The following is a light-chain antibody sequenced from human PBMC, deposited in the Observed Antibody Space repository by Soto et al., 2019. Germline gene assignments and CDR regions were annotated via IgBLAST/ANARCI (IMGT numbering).Light chain of an antibody. CDR2: DAS. CDR3: QHYVTSLTT. J-gene: IGKJ1*01. Sequence: EIVLTQSPATLSLSPGERATLSCRASQSVSSYLAWYQQKPGQAPRLLIYDASNRATGIPARFSGSGSGTDFTLTISSLEPEDFAVYYCQHYVTSLTTFGQGTRWIS. V-gene: IGKV3-11*01. CDR1: QSVSSY.